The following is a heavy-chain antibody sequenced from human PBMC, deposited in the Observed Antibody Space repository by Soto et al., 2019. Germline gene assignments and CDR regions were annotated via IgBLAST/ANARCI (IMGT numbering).Heavy chain of an antibody. J-gene: IGHJ4*02. Sequence: QITLKESGPTLVKPTQTLTLTCTFSGFSLSARGVGVGWIRQPPGKALEWLALIYWNGDKRYSPSLQSRLTITKDASKNQVVFSMTIVDPADTATYYCAHSPWGAATDYWGQGTLVTVSS. CDR2: IYWNGDK. CDR3: AHSPWGAATDY. D-gene: IGHD3-16*01. V-gene: IGHV2-5*01. CDR1: GFSLSARGVG.